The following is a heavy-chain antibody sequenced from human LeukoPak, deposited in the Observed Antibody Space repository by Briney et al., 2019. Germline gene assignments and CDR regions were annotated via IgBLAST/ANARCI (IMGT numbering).Heavy chain of an antibody. J-gene: IGHJ5*02. D-gene: IGHD2-8*02. CDR2: IYPGDPVT. V-gene: IGHV5-51*01. CDR3: ARQVVYDNWFDL. Sequence: PGESLKISCNGSGYSFTSYWIGWVRPMPGKGLEWMGCIYPGDPVTRYSPSCQGQVVISAEQSISTAYLQWSRLKASDTAMYYCARQVVYDNWFDLWGQGTLVTVSS. CDR1: GYSFTSYW.